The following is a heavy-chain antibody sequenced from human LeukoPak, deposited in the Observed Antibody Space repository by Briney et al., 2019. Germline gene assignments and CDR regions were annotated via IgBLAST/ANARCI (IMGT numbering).Heavy chain of an antibody. D-gene: IGHD3-10*01. CDR3: ARGQKPMLKHTMVRGVIPHDAFDI. CDR1: GGSISSGGYY. CDR2: IYYSGST. J-gene: IGHJ3*02. Sequence: PSQTLSLTCTVSGGSISSGGYYWSWIRQHPGKGLEWIGYIYYSGSTYYNPSLKSRVTISVDTSKNQFSLKLSSVTAADTAVYYCARGQKPMLKHTMVRGVIPHDAFDIWGQGTMVTVSS. V-gene: IGHV4-31*03.